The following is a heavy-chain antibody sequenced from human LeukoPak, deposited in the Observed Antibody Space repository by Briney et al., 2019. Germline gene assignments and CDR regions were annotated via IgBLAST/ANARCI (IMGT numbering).Heavy chain of an antibody. J-gene: IGHJ4*02. CDR2: ISYDGSNK. D-gene: IGHD6-13*01. Sequence: GGSLRLSCAASGFTFSSYGMHWVRQAPGKGLEWVAVISYDGSNKYYADSVKGRFTISRDNSKNTLYLQMNSLRAEDTAVYYCAKDIGPIAAAGTSDYWGQRTLVTVSS. CDR3: AKDIGPIAAAGTSDY. V-gene: IGHV3-30*18. CDR1: GFTFSSYG.